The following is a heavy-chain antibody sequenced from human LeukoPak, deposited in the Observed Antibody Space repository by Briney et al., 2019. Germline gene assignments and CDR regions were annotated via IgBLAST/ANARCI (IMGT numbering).Heavy chain of an antibody. CDR2: IRSKANIYAT. J-gene: IGHJ4*01. Sequence: PGGSLRLSCAASGFTFSGSAMHWVRQASGKGLEWVGRIRSKANIYATAYAASVKGRFTISRDDSKNTTYLQMNSLKTEDTAVYYCAKGDKPVIAMVKFDYWGHGTLVTVSS. CDR3: AKGDKPVIAMVKFDY. D-gene: IGHD5-18*01. CDR1: GFTFSGSA. V-gene: IGHV3-73*01.